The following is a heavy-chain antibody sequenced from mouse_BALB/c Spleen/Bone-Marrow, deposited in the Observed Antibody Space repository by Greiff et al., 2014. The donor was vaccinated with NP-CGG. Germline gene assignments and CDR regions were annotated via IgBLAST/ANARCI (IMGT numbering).Heavy chain of an antibody. D-gene: IGHD2-2*01. CDR1: GYTFTSYW. Sequence: VQLQESGAELVKPGAPVKLSCKASGYTFTSYWMNWVKQRPGRGLEWIGRIDPPDSETHYNQKFKDKATLTVDKSSSTAYIQLSSLTSEDSAVYYCARSTGYYWYFDVWGAGTTVTVSS. J-gene: IGHJ1*01. V-gene: IGHV1-69*02. CDR3: ARSTGYYWYFDV. CDR2: IDPPDSET.